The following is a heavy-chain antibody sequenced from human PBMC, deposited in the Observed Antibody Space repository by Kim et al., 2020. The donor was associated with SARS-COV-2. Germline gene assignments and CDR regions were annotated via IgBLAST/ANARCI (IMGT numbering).Heavy chain of an antibody. Sequence: GGSLRLSCETSGFSFGGYDMHWVRQAPGKGPEWVAEISFDGKKSQYVESVRGRFTISRDKFKSTLYLQLNSLRPEDTAVYYCVRELGYSSTYFGYWGQGTLVSVSS. D-gene: IGHD6-19*01. CDR3: VRELGYSSTYFGY. J-gene: IGHJ4*02. CDR1: GFSFGGYD. CDR2: ISFDGKKS. V-gene: IGHV3-30*03.